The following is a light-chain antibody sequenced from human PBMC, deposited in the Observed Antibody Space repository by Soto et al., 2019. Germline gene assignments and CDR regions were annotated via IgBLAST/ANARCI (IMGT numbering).Light chain of an antibody. J-gene: IGKJ1*01. CDR1: QSISNR. CDR3: QQYNTYSWT. Sequence: DIQMTQFPSTLSASVGDRVTITCRASQSISNRLAWFQQKSGEAPNLLIHKASSLESGVPSRFSGSGSGTEFNLTISSLQPDDFATYYCQQYNTYSWTFDQGTKVEIK. CDR2: KAS. V-gene: IGKV1-5*03.